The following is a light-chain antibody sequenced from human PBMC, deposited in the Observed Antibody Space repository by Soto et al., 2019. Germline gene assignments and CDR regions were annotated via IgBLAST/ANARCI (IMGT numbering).Light chain of an antibody. CDR2: KAS. Sequence: DIQMTQSPSPLSGSVGDRVTITCRASQTISSWLAWYQQKPGKAPKLLIYKASTLKSGVPSRFSGSGSGTEFTLTISSLQPDDLATYCCQHYNSYSEAFVQGTKVELK. CDR1: QTISSW. J-gene: IGKJ1*01. CDR3: QHYNSYSEA. V-gene: IGKV1-5*03.